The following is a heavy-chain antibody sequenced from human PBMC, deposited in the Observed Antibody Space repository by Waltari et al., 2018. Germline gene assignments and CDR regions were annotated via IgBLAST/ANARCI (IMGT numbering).Heavy chain of an antibody. CDR1: GYSFTSYW. J-gene: IGHJ3*02. CDR2: IYPGDSDT. D-gene: IGHD6-6*01. Sequence: EVQLVQSGAEVKKPGESLKISCKGSGYSFTSYWIGWVRQMPGKGLEWMGIIYPGDSDTSYSPSFQGQLTISADKAISTAYLQWSSLKASDTAMYYCARWGSLDSSSLGAFDIWGQGTMVTVSS. V-gene: IGHV5-51*03. CDR3: ARWGSLDSSSLGAFDI.